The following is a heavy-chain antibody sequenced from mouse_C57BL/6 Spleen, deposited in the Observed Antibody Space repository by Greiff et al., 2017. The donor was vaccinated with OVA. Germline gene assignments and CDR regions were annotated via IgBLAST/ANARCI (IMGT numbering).Heavy chain of an antibody. J-gene: IGHJ2*01. D-gene: IGHD2-4*01. Sequence: VQLVESGAELVKPGASVKISCKASGYAFSSYWMNWVKQRPGKGLEWIGQIYPGDGDTNYNGKFKGKATLTADKSSSTAYMQLSSLTSEDSAVYFCARSKDDYNYFDYWGQGTTLTVSS. CDR1: GYAFSSYW. CDR2: IYPGDGDT. V-gene: IGHV1-80*01. CDR3: ARSKDDYNYFDY.